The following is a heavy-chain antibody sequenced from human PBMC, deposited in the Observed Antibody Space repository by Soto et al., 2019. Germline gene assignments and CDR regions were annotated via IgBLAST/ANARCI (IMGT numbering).Heavy chain of an antibody. CDR1: GFTFSSYS. D-gene: IGHD6-19*01. CDR3: ARDKVAVAGTEGFDC. CDR2: ISSSSSTI. V-gene: IGHV3-48*02. Sequence: GGSLRLSCAASGFTFSSYSMNWVRQAPGKGLEWVSYISSSSSTIYYADSVKGRFTIPRDNAKNSLYLQMNSLRDEDTAVYYCARDKVAVAGTEGFDCWGQGTLVTVSS. J-gene: IGHJ4*02.